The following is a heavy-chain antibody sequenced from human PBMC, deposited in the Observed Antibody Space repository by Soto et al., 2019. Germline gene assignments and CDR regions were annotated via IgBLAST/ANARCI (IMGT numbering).Heavy chain of an antibody. CDR3: ARGGGVGVAGSAAFDM. Sequence: QLHLVQSGAVVKKPGASVTVSCSASGYPVTAYYMHWVRQAPGRGLEWMGGINPATGAAKYPQTFQGGVTLTRDPSPSTVFMELRGLTSEDPAVFYGARGGGVGVAGSAAFDMWGQGTLVTVSS. CDR1: GYPVTAYY. J-gene: IGHJ3*02. CDR2: INPATGAA. V-gene: IGHV1-2*02. D-gene: IGHD3-3*01.